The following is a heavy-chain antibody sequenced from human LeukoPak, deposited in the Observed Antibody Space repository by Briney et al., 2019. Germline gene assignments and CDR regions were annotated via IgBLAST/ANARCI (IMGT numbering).Heavy chain of an antibody. CDR3: ARDNFWSGYSPWYFDY. D-gene: IGHD3-3*01. Sequence: PGGSLRLSCAASGFPFRNYWMHWVRQVPGKGLEWVSRINSDGSDISDADSVKGRFTISRDNAKNSLYLQMNSLRAEDTAVYYCARDNFWSGYSPWYFDYWGQGTLVTVSS. J-gene: IGHJ4*02. V-gene: IGHV3-74*01. CDR2: INSDGSDI. CDR1: GFPFRNYW.